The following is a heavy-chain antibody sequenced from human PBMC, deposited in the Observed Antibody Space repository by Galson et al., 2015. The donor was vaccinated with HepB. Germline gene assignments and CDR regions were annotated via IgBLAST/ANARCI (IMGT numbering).Heavy chain of an antibody. D-gene: IGHD3-16*01. CDR3: ARERGSIFSQLYYFDY. Sequence: GSLRLSCAASGFTFNSYSMNWVRQAPGKGLEWLSYISSSSSTTIYYADSVKGRFTISRDNAKSSLYLQMNSLRAEDTAVYYCARERGSIFSQLYYFDYWGQGALVTVSS. J-gene: IGHJ4*02. V-gene: IGHV3-48*04. CDR2: ISSSSSTTI. CDR1: GFTFNSYS.